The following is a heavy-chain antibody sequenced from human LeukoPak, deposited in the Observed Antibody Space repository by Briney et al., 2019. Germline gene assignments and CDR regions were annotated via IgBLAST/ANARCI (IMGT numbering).Heavy chain of an antibody. Sequence: PGGSLRLSCAASGFTFSNHGMNWVRRAPGKGLEWLSGISPRGGGTYYADSVKGRFTISRDDSKNTLSLQMNSLRVEDTAVYYCARDLAWGAFDYWGQGTLVTVSS. CDR1: GFTFSNHG. CDR3: ARDLAWGAFDY. D-gene: IGHD7-27*01. CDR2: ISPRGGGT. V-gene: IGHV3-23*01. J-gene: IGHJ4*02.